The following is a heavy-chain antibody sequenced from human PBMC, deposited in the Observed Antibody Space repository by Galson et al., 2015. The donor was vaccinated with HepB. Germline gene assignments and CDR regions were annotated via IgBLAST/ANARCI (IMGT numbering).Heavy chain of an antibody. CDR3: VREFSGLYYFDY. CDR2: IWYDGTNK. J-gene: IGHJ4*02. Sequence: SLRLSCAASGFTFRNYGMPWVRQAPGKGLEWVALIWYDGTNKYYADSVKGRFTISRDNSKNTLYLQMNSLRAEDTAVYYCVREFSGLYYFDYWGQGTLVTVSS. D-gene: IGHD3-10*01. CDR1: GFTFRNYG. V-gene: IGHV3-33*08.